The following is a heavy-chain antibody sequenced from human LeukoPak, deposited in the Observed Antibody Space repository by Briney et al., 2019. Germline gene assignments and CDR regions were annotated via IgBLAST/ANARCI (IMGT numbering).Heavy chain of an antibody. CDR3: ARVPHYYDSSGYYFH. Sequence: ASVKVSCKASGYTFTGYYMHWVRQAPGQGLEWMGWINPNSGGTNYAQKFQGRVTMTRDTSISTAYMELSRLRSDDTAVYYCARVPHYYDSSGYYFHWGQGTLVTVSS. CDR1: GYTFTGYY. CDR2: INPNSGGT. V-gene: IGHV1-2*02. D-gene: IGHD3-22*01. J-gene: IGHJ4*02.